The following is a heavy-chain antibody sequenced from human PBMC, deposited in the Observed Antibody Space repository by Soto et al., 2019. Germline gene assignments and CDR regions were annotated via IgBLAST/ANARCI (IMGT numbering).Heavy chain of an antibody. CDR2: ISAYNGNT. J-gene: IGHJ6*02. Sequence: QVQLVQSGAEVKKPGASVKVSCKASGYTFASYGIIWVRQAPGQGLEWMGWISAYNGNTNYAQKLQGRVTMTTDTFTRTAYMEARSLRSDDTAVYYCAREGTCSSTSCPTYFSFGMDVWGQGTTVTVSS. D-gene: IGHD2-2*01. CDR3: AREGTCSSTSCPTYFSFGMDV. V-gene: IGHV1-18*01. CDR1: GYTFASYG.